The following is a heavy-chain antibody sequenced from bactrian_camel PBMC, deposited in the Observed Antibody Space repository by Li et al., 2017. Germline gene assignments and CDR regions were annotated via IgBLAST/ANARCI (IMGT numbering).Heavy chain of an antibody. CDR1: GYTYINYC. V-gene: IGHV3S67*01. CDR2: IDSDGST. D-gene: IGHD1*01. Sequence: VQLVESGGDSVQAGGSLRLSCTATGYTYINYCMAWFRQAPGKEREGVAVIDSDGSTTYADSVKGRFTISKDNAKNTLHLQMNSLKPEDTAMYYCAATSFGGNWRDVSTYNHWGRCTQVTVS. J-gene: IGHJ4*01. CDR3: AATSFGGNWRDVSTYNH.